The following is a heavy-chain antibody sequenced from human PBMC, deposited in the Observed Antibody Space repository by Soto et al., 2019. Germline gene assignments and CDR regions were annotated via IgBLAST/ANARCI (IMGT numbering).Heavy chain of an antibody. D-gene: IGHD1-1*01. J-gene: IGHJ3*01. Sequence: SETLSLTCTVSGGFIWGWIRQSPDKGLEWIGYIYNSGRYNYNPSLESRLTISIDTSKNQFSLRLASVTAADTAVYYCARTLPNIQPFATWSQATFNTDV. CDR2: IYNSGRY. CDR1: GGFI. CDR3: ARTLPNIQPFATWSQATFNTDV. V-gene: IGHV4-59*01.